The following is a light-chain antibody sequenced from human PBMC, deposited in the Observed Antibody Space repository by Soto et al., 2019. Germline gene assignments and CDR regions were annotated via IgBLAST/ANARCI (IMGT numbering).Light chain of an antibody. CDR1: QSISNH. CDR2: ATS. Sequence: DIQLTQSPSSLSASVGDRVTVTCRASQSISNHLNWYQQKPGKAPNLLIYATSNLYSGVPSRFSGSGSGTDFTLTISSLQLEDFATYYCQESYSRPPWMFGQGTKVEIK. V-gene: IGKV1-39*01. J-gene: IGKJ1*01. CDR3: QESYSRPPWM.